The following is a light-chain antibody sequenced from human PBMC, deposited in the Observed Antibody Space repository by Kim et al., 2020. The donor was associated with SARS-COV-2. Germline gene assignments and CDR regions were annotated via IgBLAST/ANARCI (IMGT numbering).Light chain of an antibody. CDR2: LNSDGRH. V-gene: IGLV4-69*01. CDR1: SGNSSYA. CDR3: QTWGTGSWV. J-gene: IGLJ3*02. Sequence: ASVKLTCTLSSGNSSYAIAWHQQQPEKGPRYLMKLNSDGRHSKGDGLPDRFSGSSSGAERYLTISSLQSEDEADYYCQTWGTGSWVFGGGTQLTVL.